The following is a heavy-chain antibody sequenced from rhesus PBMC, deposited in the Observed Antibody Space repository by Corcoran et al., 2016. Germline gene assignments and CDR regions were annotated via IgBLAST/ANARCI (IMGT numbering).Heavy chain of an antibody. Sequence: QLQLQESGPGLVKPSETLSVTCDVSGGSITISYWSWIRQGPGKGLEWIGYIFGSGINTKSSPSLMSRVTLSVDTSKNQFSLKLSSVTAADTAVYYCVRTVGTVTHWYFDLWGPGTPITISS. CDR2: IFGSGINT. V-gene: IGHV4-169*01. D-gene: IGHD5-24*01. CDR1: GGSITISY. J-gene: IGHJ2*01. CDR3: VRTVGTVTHWYFDL.